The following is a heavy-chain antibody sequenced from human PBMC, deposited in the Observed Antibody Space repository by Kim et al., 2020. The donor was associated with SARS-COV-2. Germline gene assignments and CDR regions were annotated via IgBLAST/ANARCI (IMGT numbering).Heavy chain of an antibody. Sequence: SETLSLTCTVSGGSISSGGYYWSWIRQHPGKGLEWIGYIYYSGSTYYNPSLKSRVTISVDTSKNQFSLKLSSVTAADTAVYYCARMDPHAAFDIWGQGTMVTVSS. J-gene: IGHJ3*02. CDR2: IYYSGST. D-gene: IGHD2-2*01. V-gene: IGHV4-31*03. CDR3: ARMDPHAAFDI. CDR1: GGSISSGGYY.